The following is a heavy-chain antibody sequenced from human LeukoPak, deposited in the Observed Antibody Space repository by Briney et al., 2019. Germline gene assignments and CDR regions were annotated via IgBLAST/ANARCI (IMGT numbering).Heavy chain of an antibody. Sequence: SETLSLPCSVSGGSISSGSYYWSWIRQPAGKGLEWIGRIYSSGSTNYNPSLKSRVTMSVDTSKNQFSLNLSSVTAADTAVYFCARDREWLRFAFDIWGQGTMVTASS. D-gene: IGHD5-12*01. CDR1: GGSISSGSYY. CDR3: ARDREWLRFAFDI. CDR2: IYSSGST. V-gene: IGHV4-61*02. J-gene: IGHJ3*02.